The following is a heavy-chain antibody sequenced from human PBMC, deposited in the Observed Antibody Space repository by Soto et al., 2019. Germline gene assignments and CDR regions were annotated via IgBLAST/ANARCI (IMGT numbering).Heavy chain of an antibody. D-gene: IGHD3-22*01. CDR2: IYYSGST. CDR3: ARDLYYYDSSGYYRYFDY. Sequence: SETLSITCTVSGGSISSYYWSWIRQPPGKGLEWIGYIYYSGSTNYNPSLKSRVTISVDTSKNQFSLKLSSVTAADTAVYYCARDLYYYDSSGYYRYFDYWGQGTLVTV. J-gene: IGHJ4*02. CDR1: GGSISSYY. V-gene: IGHV4-59*01.